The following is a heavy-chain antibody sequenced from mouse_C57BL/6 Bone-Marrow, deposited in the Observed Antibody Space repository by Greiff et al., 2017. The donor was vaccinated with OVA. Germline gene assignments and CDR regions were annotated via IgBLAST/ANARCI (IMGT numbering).Heavy chain of an antibody. CDR2: IDPSDSET. J-gene: IGHJ2*01. CDR3: ARGGLRRGGYFDY. D-gene: IGHD2-4*01. Sequence: QVQLQQPGAELVRPGSSVKLSCKASGYTFTSYWMHWVKQRPIQGLEWIGNIDPSDSETHYNQKFKDKATLTVDKSSSTAYMQLSSLTSEDSAVYYGARGGLRRGGYFDYWGQGTTLTVSS. V-gene: IGHV1-52*01. CDR1: GYTFTSYW.